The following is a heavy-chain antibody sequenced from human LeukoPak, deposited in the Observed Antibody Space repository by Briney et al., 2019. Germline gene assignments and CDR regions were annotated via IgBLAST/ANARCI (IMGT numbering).Heavy chain of an antibody. Sequence: GGSLRLSCAASGFTFDDYGMSWGRQAPGKGLELVSGINWNGGSTGYSDSVKGRFTVSRDNAKNSLFLQMNSLRAEDTAIYYCVRDYVWGTSESDYWGQGILVTVSS. CDR1: GFTFDDYG. V-gene: IGHV3-20*04. J-gene: IGHJ4*02. D-gene: IGHD3-16*01. CDR3: VRDYVWGTSESDY. CDR2: INWNGGST.